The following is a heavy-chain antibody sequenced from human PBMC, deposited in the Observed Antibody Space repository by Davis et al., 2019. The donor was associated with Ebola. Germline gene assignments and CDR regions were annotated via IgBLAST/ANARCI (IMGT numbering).Heavy chain of an antibody. Sequence: SETLSLTCTVSGGSISSYYWSWIRQPPGKGLEWIGYIYYSESTNYNPSLKSRVTISIDTSKNQFSLKLSSVTAADTAVYYCARDGYNYSFFDYWGQGTLVTVSS. D-gene: IGHD5-24*01. CDR1: GGSISSYY. CDR2: IYYSEST. V-gene: IGHV4-59*01. J-gene: IGHJ4*02. CDR3: ARDGYNYSFFDY.